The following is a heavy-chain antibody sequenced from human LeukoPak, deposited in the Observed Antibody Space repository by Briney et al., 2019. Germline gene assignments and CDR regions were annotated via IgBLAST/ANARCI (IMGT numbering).Heavy chain of an antibody. CDR2: ISTSSNYI. J-gene: IGHJ3*02. D-gene: IGHD3-3*01. CDR3: ARERAITIFGVVTHDAFDI. Sequence: GSLRLSCTASGFTFSNYNMNWVRQAPGKGLEWVSSISTSSNYIYYIDSVKGRFTISRDDAKNSLSLQMDSLRAEDTAVYYCARERAITIFGVVTHDAFDIWGQGTMVTVSS. V-gene: IGHV3-21*01. CDR1: GFTFSNYN.